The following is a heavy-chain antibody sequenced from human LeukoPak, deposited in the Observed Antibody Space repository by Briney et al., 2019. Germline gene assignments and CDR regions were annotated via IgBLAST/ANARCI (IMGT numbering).Heavy chain of an antibody. Sequence: PSKTLSLTCTVSGGSISSYCWSWVRQPAGKGLEWIGRIYTGGSTNYNPSLKSRVTLSVDTSKNQFSLKLSSVTAADTAVDYCARAPGIAAAVTGTFDYWGQGTLVTVSS. CDR2: IYTGGST. D-gene: IGHD6-13*01. J-gene: IGHJ4*02. CDR1: GGSISSYC. V-gene: IGHV4-4*07. CDR3: ARAPGIAAAVTGTFDY.